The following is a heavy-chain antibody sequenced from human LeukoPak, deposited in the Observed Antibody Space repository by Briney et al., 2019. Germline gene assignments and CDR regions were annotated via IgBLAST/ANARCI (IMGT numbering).Heavy chain of an antibody. CDR1: GFTFSSYS. CDR3: AREFSYGTD. J-gene: IGHJ4*02. Sequence: GGSLRLSCAASGFTFSSYSMNWVRQAPGKGLEWVANIKPDGSEEYYVDSVKGRFTISRDNAKNSLYLQMNSLRAEDTAVYYCAREFSYGTDWGQGTLVIVSS. V-gene: IGHV3-7*03. D-gene: IGHD5-18*01. CDR2: IKPDGSEE.